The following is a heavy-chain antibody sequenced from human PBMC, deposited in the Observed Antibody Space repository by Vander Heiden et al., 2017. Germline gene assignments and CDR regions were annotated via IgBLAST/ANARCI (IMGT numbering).Heavy chain of an antibody. CDR3: AKAICGGDCLFGY. V-gene: IGHV3-9*01. CDR1: GFTFECYA. D-gene: IGHD2-21*02. CDR2: IGWNSGSL. Sequence: EVRLVGDGGGLVQPGRSLRLSCAASGFTFECYARRWVRQAPGKGLEWVSGIGWNSGSLGYAVSVKGRFTISRDNANNSLSLQMNSLRAYDTALYYCAKAICGGDCLFGYWGQGTLVTVSS. J-gene: IGHJ4*02.